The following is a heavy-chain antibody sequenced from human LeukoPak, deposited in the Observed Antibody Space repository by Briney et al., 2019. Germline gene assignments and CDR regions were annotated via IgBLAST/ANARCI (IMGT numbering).Heavy chain of an antibody. D-gene: IGHD5-24*01. CDR1: GFTFSTYS. CDR2: ITSSSSYI. Sequence: GGSLRLSCAATGFTFSTYSMNWVRQAPGKGLEWVSSITSSSSYIYYADSVKGRFTISRDNAKNSLYLQMNSLRAEDTAVYYCARVTGGARNDNFYYYHMDVWGKGTTATVSS. J-gene: IGHJ6*03. V-gene: IGHV3-21*01. CDR3: ARVTGGARNDNFYYYHMDV.